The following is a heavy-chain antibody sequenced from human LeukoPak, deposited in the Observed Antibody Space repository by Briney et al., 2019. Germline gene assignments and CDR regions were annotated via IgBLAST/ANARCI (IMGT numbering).Heavy chain of an antibody. CDR3: ARRWNYGRNYYIDV. CDR2: INDSGTI. CDR1: GGSFSNYY. Sequence: SETLSLTCAVYGGSFSNYYWSWIRQSPGKGLEWIGEINDSGTINYNPSLMSRVTISVYKSKNQFSLKLSSVTAADTAVYYCARRWNYGRNYYIDVWGKGATVSVSS. J-gene: IGHJ6*03. D-gene: IGHD1-7*01. V-gene: IGHV4-34*01.